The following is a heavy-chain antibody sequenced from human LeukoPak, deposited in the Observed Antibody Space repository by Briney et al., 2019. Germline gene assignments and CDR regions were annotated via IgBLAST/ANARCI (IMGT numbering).Heavy chain of an antibody. D-gene: IGHD4-17*01. CDR3: ARDPDYGDHALFDY. CDR1: GFMFSSYA. CDR2: ISYDGTKK. Sequence: GGSLRLSCAASGFMFSSYAVHWVRQAPGKGLEWVALISYDGTKKYYADSVKGRFTISRDNSKNTLYLQMNSLRAEDTAVYYCARDPDYGDHALFDYWGQGTLVTVSS. J-gene: IGHJ4*02. V-gene: IGHV3-30*04.